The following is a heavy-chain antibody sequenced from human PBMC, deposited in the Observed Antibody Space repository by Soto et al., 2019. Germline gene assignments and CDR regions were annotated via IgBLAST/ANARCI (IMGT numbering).Heavy chain of an antibody. CDR1: GFTFSSYG. J-gene: IGHJ6*02. CDR2: ISYDGSNK. CDR3: AKDLDTMVRGDRYYYGMDV. V-gene: IGHV3-30*18. D-gene: IGHD3-10*01. Sequence: GGSLRLSCAASGFTFSSYGMHWVRQAPGKGLEWVAVISYDGSNKYYADSVKGRFTISRDNSKNTLYLQMNSLRAEDTAVYYCAKDLDTMVRGDRYYYGMDVWGQGTTVTVSS.